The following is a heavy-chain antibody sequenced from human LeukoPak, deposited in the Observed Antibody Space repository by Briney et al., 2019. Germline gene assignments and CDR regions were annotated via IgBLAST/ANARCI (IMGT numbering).Heavy chain of an antibody. CDR1: GGTFSSYA. J-gene: IGHJ4*02. D-gene: IGHD5-18*01. CDR3: ARGSYGYPGSLDY. CDR2: INPSGGST. Sequence: ASVKVSCKASGGTFSSYAISWVRQAPGQGLEWMGIINPSGGSTSYAQKFQGRVTMTRDTSTSTVYMELSSLRSEDTAVYYCARGSYGYPGSLDYWGQGTLVTVSS. V-gene: IGHV1-46*01.